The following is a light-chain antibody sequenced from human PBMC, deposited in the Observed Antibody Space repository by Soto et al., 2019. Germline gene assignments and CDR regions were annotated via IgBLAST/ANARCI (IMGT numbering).Light chain of an antibody. V-gene: IGLV1-51*01. CDR3: GTWDSSLSAPV. Sequence: QSVLTQPPSVSAAPGQKVTISCSGSSSNIGSNNVCWYQQFPGTAPKLLIYDNDKRPSGVPDRFSGSKSGTSANLGITGLQTGDEADYHCGTWDSSLSAPVFGGGTKLTVL. CDR2: DND. J-gene: IGLJ2*01. CDR1: SSNIGSNN.